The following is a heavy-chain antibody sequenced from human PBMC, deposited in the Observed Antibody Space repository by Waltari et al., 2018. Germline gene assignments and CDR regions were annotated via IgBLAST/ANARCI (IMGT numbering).Heavy chain of an antibody. CDR2: IIPILGIA. J-gene: IGHJ6*02. CDR3: ARAKLAEFYYYYGMDV. CDR1: GGTFSSYT. Sequence: QVQLVQSGAEVKKPGSPVKVSCKASGGTFSSYTISWVRQAPGQGLEWMGRIIPILGIANYAQKFQGRVTITADKSTSTAYMELSSLRSEDTAVYYCARAKLAEFYYYYGMDVWGQGTTVTVSS. V-gene: IGHV1-69*02. D-gene: IGHD6-6*01.